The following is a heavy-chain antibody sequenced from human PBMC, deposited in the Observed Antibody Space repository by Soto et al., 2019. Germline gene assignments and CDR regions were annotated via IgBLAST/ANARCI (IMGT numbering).Heavy chain of an antibody. J-gene: IGHJ6*03. CDR3: ARLYSNDDYYYYMDV. Sequence: PGGSLRLSCAASGFTFSSYAMSWVRQAPGKGLEWVSAISGSGGSTYYADTVKGRFTISRDNSKNTLYQQMNSMRAEDTAVYYCARLYSNDDYYYYMDVWGKGTTVTVSS. CDR2: ISGSGGST. CDR1: GFTFSSYA. V-gene: IGHV3-23*01. D-gene: IGHD4-4*01.